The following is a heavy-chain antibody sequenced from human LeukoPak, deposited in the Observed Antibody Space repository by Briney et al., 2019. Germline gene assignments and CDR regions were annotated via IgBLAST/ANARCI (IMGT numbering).Heavy chain of an antibody. CDR2: ISGSGGST. D-gene: IGHD1-26*01. J-gene: IGHJ4*02. CDR3: AKLIVGATTHFDY. Sequence: AGGSLRLSCAASGFTFSSYAMSWVRQAPGKGLEWVSAISGSGGSTYYADSVKGRFTISRDNSKNTLYLQMNSLRAEDTAVYYCAKLIVGATTHFDYWGQGTLVTVSS. V-gene: IGHV3-23*01. CDR1: GFTFSSYA.